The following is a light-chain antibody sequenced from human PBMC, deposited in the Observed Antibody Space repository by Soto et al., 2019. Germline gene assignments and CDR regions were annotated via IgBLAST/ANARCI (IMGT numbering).Light chain of an antibody. V-gene: IGKV3-11*01. CDR2: DAS. CDR3: QQRNNWARS. J-gene: IGKJ1*01. Sequence: EIVLTQSPATLSLSPGERATLSCRASQSVRSELAWFQQKHGQAPRLLIYDASNRAAGSPARFSCSGSGTDFTLTISSLEPEDLAVYYLQQRNNWARSFGQGTKVELK. CDR1: QSVRSE.